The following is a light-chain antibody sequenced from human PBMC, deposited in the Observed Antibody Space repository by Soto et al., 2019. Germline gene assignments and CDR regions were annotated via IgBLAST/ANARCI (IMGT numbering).Light chain of an antibody. Sequence: EIVLTQSPATLSLSPGERATLSCRASQSVSSYLAWYQQKPGQAPRLLIYDASNRATGIPARFSGSGSGTDFTLTISSLEPEDFAVYYCQQRSNWPYTFGQGTQLAIK. V-gene: IGKV3-11*01. CDR2: DAS. J-gene: IGKJ2*01. CDR1: QSVSSY. CDR3: QQRSNWPYT.